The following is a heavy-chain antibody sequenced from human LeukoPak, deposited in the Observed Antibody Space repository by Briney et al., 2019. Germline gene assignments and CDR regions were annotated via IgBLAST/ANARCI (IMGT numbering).Heavy chain of an antibody. Sequence: GGPLRLSCAASGFTFGSYSMNWVRQAPGKGLEWVSYISSSSSNIYYADSVTGRFTISRDNAKNSLYLQMKRLRDEDTAVYYCARDQFLGYCSSTSCYTPYYYYGIDVWGEGTTVTVYS. CDR3: ARDQFLGYCSSTSCYTPYYYYGIDV. J-gene: IGHJ6*04. CDR2: ISSSSSNI. V-gene: IGHV3-48*02. CDR1: GFTFGSYS. D-gene: IGHD2-2*02.